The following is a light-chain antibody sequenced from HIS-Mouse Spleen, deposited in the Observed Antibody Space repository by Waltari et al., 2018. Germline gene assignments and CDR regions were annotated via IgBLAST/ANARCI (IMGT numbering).Light chain of an antibody. CDR2: GKN. CDR1: SLRSYY. V-gene: IGLV3-19*01. CDR3: AAWDDSLSGPWV. J-gene: IGLJ3*02. Sequence: SSELTQDPAVSVALGQTVRITCQGDSLRSYYASWYQQKPGQAPVLVIYGKNNRPSGIPNRLSGSKSGTSASLAISGLRSEDEADYYCAAWDDSLSGPWVFGGGTKLTVL.